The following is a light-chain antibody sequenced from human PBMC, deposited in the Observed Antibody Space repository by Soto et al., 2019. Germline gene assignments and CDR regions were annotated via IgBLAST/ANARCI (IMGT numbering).Light chain of an antibody. V-gene: IGLV2-14*01. J-gene: IGLJ1*01. Sequence: QSALTQPASVSGSPGQSITISCTGTISDFVIYNYVSWYQQHPGKAPKLMLYGVSNRPSGVSNRFSGSKSGNTASLIISGLQAEDEADYYCSSHTTSSALQVFGTGTKLTVL. CDR2: GVS. CDR1: ISDFVIYNY. CDR3: SSHTTSSALQV.